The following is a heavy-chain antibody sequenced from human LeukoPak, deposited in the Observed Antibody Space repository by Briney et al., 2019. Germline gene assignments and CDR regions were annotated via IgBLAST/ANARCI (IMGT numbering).Heavy chain of an antibody. CDR1: GGTFSSYA. V-gene: IGHV1-69*04. CDR2: IIPILGIA. J-gene: IGHJ4*02. Sequence: ASVKVSCKASGGTFSSYAISWVRQAPGQGLEWMGRIIPILGIANYAQKFQGRVTITADKSTSTAYMELSSLRSEDTAVYYCARSQDCSSTSCYAFDYWGQGTLVTVSS. D-gene: IGHD2-2*01. CDR3: ARSQDCSSTSCYAFDY.